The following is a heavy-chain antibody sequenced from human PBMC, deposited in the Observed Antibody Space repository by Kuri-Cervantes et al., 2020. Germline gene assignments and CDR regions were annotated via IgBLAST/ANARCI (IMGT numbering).Heavy chain of an antibody. CDR1: GGSFTGYY. J-gene: IGHJ6*03. V-gene: IGHV4-34*01. CDR2: INHSGST. D-gene: IGHD6-13*01. Sequence: SETLSLTCAVYGGSFTGYYWSWIRQPPGKGLEWIGEINHSGSTNYNPSLKSRVTISVDTSKNQFSLQLNSVTPEDTAVYYCAQARYSSSWHYYYYYMDVWGKGTTVTVSS. CDR3: AQARYSSSWHYYYYYMDV.